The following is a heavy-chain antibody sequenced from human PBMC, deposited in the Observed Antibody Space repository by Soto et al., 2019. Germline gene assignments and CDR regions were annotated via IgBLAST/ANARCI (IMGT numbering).Heavy chain of an antibody. Sequence: QVQLVQSGAEVKKPGASVKVSCKASGYTFSTYGFSWVRQAPGQGLEWMGWIGADNGDTNYAQNFQGRVTMTTDTSTTTSYMELRSLTSDDTAVYFCERDWKGAEGFDPWGQGTLVTVSS. CDR2: IGADNGDT. D-gene: IGHD1-1*01. V-gene: IGHV1-18*01. CDR3: ERDWKGAEGFDP. J-gene: IGHJ5*02. CDR1: GYTFSTYG.